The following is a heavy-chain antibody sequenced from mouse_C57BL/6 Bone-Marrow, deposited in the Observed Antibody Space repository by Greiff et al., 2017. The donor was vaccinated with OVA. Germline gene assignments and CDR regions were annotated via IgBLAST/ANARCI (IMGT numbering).Heavy chain of an antibody. CDR3: TRDGNSWFAY. V-gene: IGHV1-15*01. J-gene: IGHJ3*01. D-gene: IGHD2-1*01. Sequence: QVQLQQSGAELVRPGASVTLSCKASGYTFTDYEMHWVKQTPVHGLEWIGAIDPETGGTAYNQKFKGKAILTADKSSSTAYMELRSLTSEDSAVYYCTRDGNSWFAYWGQGTLVTVSA. CDR2: IDPETGGT. CDR1: GYTFTDYE.